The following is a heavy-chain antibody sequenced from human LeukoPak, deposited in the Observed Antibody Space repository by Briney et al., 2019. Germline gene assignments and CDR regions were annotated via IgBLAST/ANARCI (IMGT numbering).Heavy chain of an antibody. J-gene: IGHJ4*02. D-gene: IGHD3-3*02. V-gene: IGHV1-2*02. CDR3: GQIRHATSHFDY. Sequence: ASVKVSCKPSRDTQTREFMHSVREAPGHGLEWMGWINPNSGVTNYAQKFQGRVTMTRDASISTAYMELSRLAYTDTDDHFPGQIRHATSHFDYWGQGTLVTVSS. CDR1: RDTQTREF. CDR2: INPNSGVT.